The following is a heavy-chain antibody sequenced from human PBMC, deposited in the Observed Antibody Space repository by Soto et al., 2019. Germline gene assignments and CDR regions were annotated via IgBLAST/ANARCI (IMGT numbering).Heavy chain of an antibody. CDR1: GGSMSGYY. Sequence: SETLSLTCTVSGGSMSGYYWTWLRQPPGKGLEWTGYVYYNGVTNYNPSLKGRVTVAVDTSKNQFSLKLNSVTAADTAIYFCAKYRRTDAEGYTFDYWGQGALVTVSS. V-gene: IGHV4-59*01. CDR3: AKYRRTDAEGYTFDY. J-gene: IGHJ4*02. CDR2: VYYNGVT. D-gene: IGHD2-15*01.